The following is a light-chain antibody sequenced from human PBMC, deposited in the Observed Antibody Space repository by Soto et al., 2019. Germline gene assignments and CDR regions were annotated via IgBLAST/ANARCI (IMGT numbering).Light chain of an antibody. Sequence: QSVLTQPASVSGSPGQSITISCTGTSSDIGGSNYVSWYQQHPGKAPKLMIYEVSNRPSGVSNRFSGSKSGNTASLTISGLQAEDEADYYCSSYTSSSTLVFGTGTKVTVL. V-gene: IGLV2-14*01. CDR1: SSDIGGSNY. J-gene: IGLJ1*01. CDR2: EVS. CDR3: SSYTSSSTLV.